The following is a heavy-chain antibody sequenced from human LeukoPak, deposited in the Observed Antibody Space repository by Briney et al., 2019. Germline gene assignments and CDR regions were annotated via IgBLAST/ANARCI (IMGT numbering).Heavy chain of an antibody. D-gene: IGHD1-26*01. CDR1: GFAFSSYW. CDR2: IKQDGGEK. CDR3: ARLGGSYYTY. Sequence: SGGSLRLSCVASGFAFSSYWMSWVRQAPGKGLEWVANIKQDGGEKYYVDSVKGRFTISRDNAKNSLFLQMNSLRVEDTAVYYCARLGGSYYTYWGQGTLVTVSP. J-gene: IGHJ4*02. V-gene: IGHV3-7*01.